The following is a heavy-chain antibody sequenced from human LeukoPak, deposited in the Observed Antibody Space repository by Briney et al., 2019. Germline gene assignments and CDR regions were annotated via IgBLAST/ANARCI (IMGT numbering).Heavy chain of an antibody. J-gene: IGHJ5*02. CDR3: AKGYTSMVILLDT. CDR1: GFTFSSYG. Sequence: GGSLRLSCAASGFTFSSYGMHWVRQAPGKGLEWVAFIRYDGSNKYYADSVKGRFSIARDNSKNTLYLEMNSLRADDTAVYYCAKGYTSMVILLDTWGLGTLVTVSS. CDR2: IRYDGSNK. V-gene: IGHV3-30*02. D-gene: IGHD5-18*01.